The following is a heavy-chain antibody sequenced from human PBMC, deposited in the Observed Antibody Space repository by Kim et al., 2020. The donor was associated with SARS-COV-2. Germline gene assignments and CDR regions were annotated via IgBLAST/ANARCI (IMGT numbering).Heavy chain of an antibody. V-gene: IGHV4-59*01. CDR2: IYYSGST. Sequence: SETLSLTCTVSGGSISSYYWSWIRQPPGKGLEWIGYIYYSGSTNYNPSLKSRVTISVDTSKNQFSLKLSSVTAADTAVYYCARDLEDYYDSSGYRSPYNWFDPWGQGTLVTVSS. CDR3: ARDLEDYYDSSGYRSPYNWFDP. D-gene: IGHD3-22*01. CDR1: GGSISSYY. J-gene: IGHJ5*02.